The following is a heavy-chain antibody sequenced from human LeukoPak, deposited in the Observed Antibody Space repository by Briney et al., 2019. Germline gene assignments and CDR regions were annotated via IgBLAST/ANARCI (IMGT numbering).Heavy chain of an antibody. Sequence: GGSLRLSCAASGFTFSSYWMNWVLQAPGKRLVWVSRINSDGSSTSYADSVKGRFTISRDNAKNTLYLQMNSLRAEDTAVYYCAREPPYCSGGSCYLRSFDYWGQGTLVTVSS. J-gene: IGHJ4*02. CDR3: AREPPYCSGGSCYLRSFDY. CDR2: INSDGSST. CDR1: GFTFSSYW. V-gene: IGHV3-74*01. D-gene: IGHD2-15*01.